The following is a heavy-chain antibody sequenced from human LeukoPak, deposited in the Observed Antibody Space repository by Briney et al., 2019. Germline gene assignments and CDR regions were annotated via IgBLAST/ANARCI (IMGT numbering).Heavy chain of an antibody. CDR3: ARVAYSSGWYRGAFDI. J-gene: IGHJ3*02. D-gene: IGHD6-19*01. V-gene: IGHV1-18*01. Sequence: ASVKVSCKASGYTFTSYGISWVRQAPGQGLEWMGWISAYNGNTNYAQKLQGRVTMTTDTSTSTAYMELRSLRSDDTAVYYCARVAYSSGWYRGAFDIWGQGTMVTVSS. CDR2: ISAYNGNT. CDR1: GYTFTSYG.